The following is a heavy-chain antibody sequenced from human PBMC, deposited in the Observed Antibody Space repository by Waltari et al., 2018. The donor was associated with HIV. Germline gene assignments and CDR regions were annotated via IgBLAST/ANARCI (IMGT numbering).Heavy chain of an antibody. D-gene: IGHD3-22*01. V-gene: IGHV1-69*01. J-gene: IGHJ4*02. CDR1: GGTFSSYP. CDR3: ARGQYYYDSSGYYYVAGFDY. Sequence: QVQLVQSGAEVKKPGASVKVSCKASGGTFSSYPISWVRQAPGQGLEWMGGIIPIFGTANYAQKFQGRVTITADESTSTAYMELSSLRSEDTAVYYCARGQYYYDSSGYYYVAGFDYWGQGTLVTVSS. CDR2: IIPIFGTA.